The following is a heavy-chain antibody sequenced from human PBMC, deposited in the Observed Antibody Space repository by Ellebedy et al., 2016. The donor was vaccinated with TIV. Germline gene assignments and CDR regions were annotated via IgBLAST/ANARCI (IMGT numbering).Heavy chain of an antibody. D-gene: IGHD6-6*01. Sequence: ASVKVSCXASGYNFSNYYIHWVRQAPGQGLEWMGLINPSGGRISYAQNFQGRVTMTRATSTSTVYMELRSLRSEDTAVYYCARENSSSSNGAYVYWGQGTLVTVSS. V-gene: IGHV1-46*01. CDR3: ARENSSSSNGAYVY. J-gene: IGHJ4*02. CDR2: INPSGGRI. CDR1: GYNFSNYY.